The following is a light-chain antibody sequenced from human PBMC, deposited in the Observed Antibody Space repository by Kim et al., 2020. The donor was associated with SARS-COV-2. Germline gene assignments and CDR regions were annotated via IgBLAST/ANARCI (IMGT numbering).Light chain of an antibody. J-gene: IGKJ1*01. CDR2: AAS. V-gene: IGKV3-15*01. CDR3: QQYNYWWT. CDR1: QSVNRD. Sequence: SPAPGERVTLSCRASQSVNRDLAWYQQGPGKVPRLLIYAASTRVSGIPARFSGSGSGTEFTLTISSLQSEDFAVYYCQQYNYWWTFGQGTKVDIK.